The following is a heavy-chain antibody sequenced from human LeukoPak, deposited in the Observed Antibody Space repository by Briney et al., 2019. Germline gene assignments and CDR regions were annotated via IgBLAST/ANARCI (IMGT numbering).Heavy chain of an antibody. CDR2: IWSDGSNK. J-gene: IGHJ4*02. D-gene: IGHD4-11*01. V-gene: IGHV3-33*06. Sequence: PERSLRLSCAASGFTFSHYGFHWVRQAPGKGLEWVAVIWSDGSNKYYGDSVKGRFIIYRGDSQNTVYLQMNSLRAEDTAVYYCAKDAQRGFDYSNSLEYWGQGSLVTVSS. CDR1: GFTFSHYG. CDR3: AKDAQRGFDYSNSLEY.